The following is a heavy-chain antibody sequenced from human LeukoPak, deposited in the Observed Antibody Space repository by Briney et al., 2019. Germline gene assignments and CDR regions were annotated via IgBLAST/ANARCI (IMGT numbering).Heavy chain of an antibody. CDR1: GGTFSSYT. J-gene: IGHJ4*02. Sequence: ASVKVSCKASGGTFSSYTISWVRQAPGQGLEWMGRIIPILGIANYVQKFQGRVTITADKSTSTAYMELSSLRSEDTAVYYCARDRGGLRLGELSSYFDYWGQGTLVTVSS. V-gene: IGHV1-69*04. D-gene: IGHD3-16*02. CDR2: IIPILGIA. CDR3: ARDRGGLRLGELSSYFDY.